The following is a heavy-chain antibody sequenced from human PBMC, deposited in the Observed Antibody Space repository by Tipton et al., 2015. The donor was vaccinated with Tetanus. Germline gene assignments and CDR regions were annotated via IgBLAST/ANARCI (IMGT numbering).Heavy chain of an antibody. J-gene: IGHJ5*02. CDR2: INHSGST. V-gene: IGHV4-34*01. CDR1: GGSFSGYY. Sequence: TLSLTCAVYGGSFSGYYWSWIRQPPGKGLEWIGEINHSGSTNYNPSLKSRVTISVDTSKNQFSLKLSSVTAADTAVYYCARVPTAARGASRWFDPWGQGTLVTVSS. CDR3: ARVPTAARGASRWFDP. D-gene: IGHD6-6*01.